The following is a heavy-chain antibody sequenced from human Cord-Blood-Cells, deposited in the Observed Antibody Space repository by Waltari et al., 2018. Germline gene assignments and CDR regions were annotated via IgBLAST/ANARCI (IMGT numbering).Heavy chain of an antibody. CDR3: ARPYDFWRAGNAFGI. Sequence: QLQLQESGPGLVKPSENLSLTCTVSGGSISSSSYYWGWTRQPPGKGLEWIGSIYYSGSTYYNPSLKSRGTISVDTSKNQFSLKLSSVTAADTAVYYCARPYDFWRAGNAFGIWGQGTMVTVSS. CDR1: GGSISSSSYY. V-gene: IGHV4-39*01. CDR2: IYYSGST. D-gene: IGHD3-3*01. J-gene: IGHJ3*02.